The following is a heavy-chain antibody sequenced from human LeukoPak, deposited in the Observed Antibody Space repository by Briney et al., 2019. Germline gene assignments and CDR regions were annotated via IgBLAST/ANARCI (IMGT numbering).Heavy chain of an antibody. CDR1: GFTFSSYE. CDR2: ISSSGSTI. Sequence: PGGSLRLSCAASGFTFSSYEMNWVRQAPGKGLEWVSYISSSGSTIYYADSVKGRFTISRDNSKNTLYLQMNSLRAEDTAVYYCAKDDSSSWPHDAFDIWGQGTVVTVSP. V-gene: IGHV3-48*03. CDR3: AKDDSSSWPHDAFDI. J-gene: IGHJ3*02. D-gene: IGHD6-13*01.